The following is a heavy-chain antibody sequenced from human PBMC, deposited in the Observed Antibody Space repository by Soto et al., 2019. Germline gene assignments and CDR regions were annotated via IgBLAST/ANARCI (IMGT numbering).Heavy chain of an antibody. Sequence: GESLKISCKGSGYSFTNYWIAWVRQMPGKGLEWMGIIYPGDSDIRYSQSFQGQVTFSADKSISTAYLHWRSLKASDTAIYSWSRRHYDSGSYYKEPYTRFDPWGQGTLVTVSS. CDR3: SRRHYDSGSYYKEPYTRFDP. V-gene: IGHV5-51*01. D-gene: IGHD3-10*01. CDR1: GYSFTNYW. J-gene: IGHJ5*02. CDR2: IYPGDSDI.